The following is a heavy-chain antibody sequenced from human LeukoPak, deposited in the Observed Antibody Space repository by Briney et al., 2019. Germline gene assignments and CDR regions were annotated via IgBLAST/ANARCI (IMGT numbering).Heavy chain of an antibody. D-gene: IGHD6-6*01. CDR3: ARGPSSPLTH. Sequence: GSLRLSCAASGFTFSSYEMNWVRQAPGKGLEWVSCISSSGSTIYYADSVKGRFTISRDNAKNSLYLQMDSLRAEDTAVYYCARGPSSPLTHWGQGTLVTVSS. V-gene: IGHV3-48*03. J-gene: IGHJ4*02. CDR1: GFTFSSYE. CDR2: ISSSGSTI.